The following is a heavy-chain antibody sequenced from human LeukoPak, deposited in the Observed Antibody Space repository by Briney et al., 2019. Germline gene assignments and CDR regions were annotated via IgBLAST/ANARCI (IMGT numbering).Heavy chain of an antibody. V-gene: IGHV4-59*01. Sequence: SETLSLTCTVSGGSISSYYWSWIRQPPGKGLEWIGYIYYGGSTNYNPSLKNRVTISVDMSKNQFSLKLSSVTAADTAVYYCARDTAMAYFDYWGQGTLVTVSS. D-gene: IGHD5-18*01. CDR2: IYYGGST. J-gene: IGHJ4*02. CDR1: GGSISSYY. CDR3: ARDTAMAYFDY.